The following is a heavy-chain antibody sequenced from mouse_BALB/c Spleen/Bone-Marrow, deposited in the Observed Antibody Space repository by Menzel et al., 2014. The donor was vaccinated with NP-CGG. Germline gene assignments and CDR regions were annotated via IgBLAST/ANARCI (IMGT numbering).Heavy chain of an antibody. CDR1: GFNIKDTY. Sequence: EVQRVESGAELVKPGASVKLSCTASGFNIKDTYMHWVKQRPEQGLEWIGRIDPANGNTKYDPKFQGKATITADTSSNTAYLQLSSLTSEDTAAYYCARNGNYGAWFAYWGQGTLVTVSA. J-gene: IGHJ3*01. CDR3: ARNGNYGAWFAY. D-gene: IGHD2-1*01. CDR2: IDPANGNT. V-gene: IGHV14-3*02.